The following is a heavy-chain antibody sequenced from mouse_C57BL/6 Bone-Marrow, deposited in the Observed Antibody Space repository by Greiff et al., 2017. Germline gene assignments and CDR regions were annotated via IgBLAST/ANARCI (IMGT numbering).Heavy chain of an antibody. CDR1: GYTFTDYA. Sequence: QVQLQQSGPELVRPGVSVKISCKGSGYTFTDYAMHWVKHSHAKSLEWIGVITTYSANTNFNQKFKGKATMTVDKSSTTAYLGLARLTSADSAIYYCGRGVGLWYFDFWGAGTTVTVSS. CDR2: ITTYSANT. CDR3: GRGVGLWYFDF. J-gene: IGHJ1*01. V-gene: IGHV1-67*01. D-gene: IGHD1-3*01.